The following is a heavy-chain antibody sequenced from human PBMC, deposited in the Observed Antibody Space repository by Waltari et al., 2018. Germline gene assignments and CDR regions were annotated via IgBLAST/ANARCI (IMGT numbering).Heavy chain of an antibody. CDR3: VTLKPPGHYFYMDV. CDR1: GFTVSHNY. J-gene: IGHJ6*03. CDR2: ITPNDDT. Sequence: EVQLVETGGALIQTGGSLRLSCAASGFTVSHNYMVWVRLAPGQGPEWVSSITPNDDTFYSDSVRGRFNILRDTSKNTLHLQMSFLRAEDTAVYYCVTLKPPGHYFYMDVWGKGTTVNVSS. D-gene: IGHD2-8*02. V-gene: IGHV3-53*02.